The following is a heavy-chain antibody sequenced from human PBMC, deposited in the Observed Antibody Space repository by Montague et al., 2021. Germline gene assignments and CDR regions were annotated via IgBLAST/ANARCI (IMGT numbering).Heavy chain of an antibody. V-gene: IGHV4-59*11. D-gene: IGHD5/OR15-5a*01. CDR2: THFNGNT. CDR1: GASISSHY. J-gene: IGHJ5*02. Sequence: SETPSLTCTVSGASISSHYWSWIRQPPGKGLEWIACTHFNGNTNYNPSLMSRVTISVDTSKNLLSLKLTSVTAADTAVYYCVLGSTGQFHPWGQGTLVTVSS. CDR3: VLGSTGQFHP.